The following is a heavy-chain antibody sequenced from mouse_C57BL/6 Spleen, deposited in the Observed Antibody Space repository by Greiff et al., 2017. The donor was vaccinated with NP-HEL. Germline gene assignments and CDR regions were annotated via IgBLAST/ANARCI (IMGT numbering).Heavy chain of an antibody. V-gene: IGHV5-6*01. CDR2: ISSGGSYT. Sequence: EVQVVESGGDLVKPGGSLKLSCAASGFTFSSYGMSWVRQTPDKRLEWVATISSGGSYTYYPDSVKGRFTISRDNAKNTLYLQMSSLKSEDTAMYYCARHGYDPWNYFDYWGQGTTLTVSS. CDR1: GFTFSSYG. J-gene: IGHJ2*01. CDR3: ARHGYDPWNYFDY. D-gene: IGHD2-2*01.